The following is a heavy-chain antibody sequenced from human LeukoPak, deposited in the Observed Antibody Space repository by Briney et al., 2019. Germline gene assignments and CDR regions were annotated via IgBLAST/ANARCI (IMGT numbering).Heavy chain of an antibody. CDR2: ISYDGSNK. V-gene: IGHV3-30*18. Sequence: GPLRLSCAASGFTFSSYGIHWVRQAPGKGLEWVAVISYDGSNKFYTDSVKGRFTISRDNSKNMMYPQMNSLRAEDTAVYYCAKEWSRTSFFENWGQGTLVTVSS. CDR3: AKEWSRTSFFEN. J-gene: IGHJ4*02. CDR1: GFTFSSYG. D-gene: IGHD2-2*01.